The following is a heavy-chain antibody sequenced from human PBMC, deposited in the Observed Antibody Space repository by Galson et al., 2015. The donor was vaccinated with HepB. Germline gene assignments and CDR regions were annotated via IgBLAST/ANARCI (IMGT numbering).Heavy chain of an antibody. CDR3: ARGQWLPQDAFDI. V-gene: IGHV3-30*03. D-gene: IGHD6-19*01. J-gene: IGHJ3*02. CDR1: GFTFSNAW. CDR2: ISYDGSNK. Sequence: SLRLSCAASGFTFSNAWMSRVRQAPGKGLEWVAVISYDGSNKYYADSVKGRFTISRDNSKNTLYLQMNSLRAEDTAVYYCARGQWLPQDAFDIWGQGTMVTVSS.